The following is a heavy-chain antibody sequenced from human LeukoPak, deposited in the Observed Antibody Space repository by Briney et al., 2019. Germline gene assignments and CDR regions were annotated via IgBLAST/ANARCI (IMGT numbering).Heavy chain of an antibody. V-gene: IGHV3-30*04. CDR2: ISYDGSNK. CDR1: GGTFSSYV. CDR3: ARDLHRYGAADY. Sequence: SCTASGGTFSSYVISWVRQAPGKGLEWVAVISYDGSNKYYADSVKGRFTISRDNSKNTLYLQMNSLRAEDTAVYYCARDLHRYGAADYWGQGTLVTVSS. D-gene: IGHD4-17*01. J-gene: IGHJ4*02.